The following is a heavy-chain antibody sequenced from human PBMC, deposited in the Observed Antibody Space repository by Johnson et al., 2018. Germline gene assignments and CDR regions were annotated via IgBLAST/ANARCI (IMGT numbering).Heavy chain of an antibody. CDR3: AKRLNYYYSSGYYHDAFDI. CDR2: ISGSGGST. CDR1: GFTFSSYA. V-gene: IGHV3-23*04. J-gene: IGHJ3*02. Sequence: EVQLVESGGGLVQPGGSLRLSCAASGFTFSSYAMSWVRQAPGKGLEWVSAISGSGGSTYYADSVKGRFTISIDNSKNTLYLQMNSLRAEDTAVYYCAKRLNYYYSSGYYHDAFDIWGQGTMVTVSS. D-gene: IGHD3-22*01.